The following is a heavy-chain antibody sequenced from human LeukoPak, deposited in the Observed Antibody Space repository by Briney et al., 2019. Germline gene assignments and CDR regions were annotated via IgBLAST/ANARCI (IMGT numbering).Heavy chain of an antibody. Sequence: RASVKVSCKASGNTFSSYYLHWVRQAPGQGLEWMGIIDPSGGGTSYAQKFQGRVTMTRDTSTSTVYMELSSLRSEDTAVYYCASQGRDGYNSFIFWGQGTLVTVSS. CDR1: GNTFSSYY. J-gene: IGHJ4*02. D-gene: IGHD5-24*01. CDR2: IDPSGGGT. V-gene: IGHV1-46*01. CDR3: ASQGRDGYNSFIF.